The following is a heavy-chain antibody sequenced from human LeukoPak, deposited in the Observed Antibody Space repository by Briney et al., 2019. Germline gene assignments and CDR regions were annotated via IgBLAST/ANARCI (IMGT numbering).Heavy chain of an antibody. Sequence: GGSLRLSCAASGFTLSSYWMSGVRQAPGKGLEWVANINQDGREKYYVDSVKGRFTISRDNAKNSLYLQMNSLRAEDTAVYYCARGNLWFGELAWFDPWGQGTLVTVSS. D-gene: IGHD3-10*01. CDR1: GFTLSSYW. CDR2: INQDGREK. V-gene: IGHV3-7*01. CDR3: ARGNLWFGELAWFDP. J-gene: IGHJ5*02.